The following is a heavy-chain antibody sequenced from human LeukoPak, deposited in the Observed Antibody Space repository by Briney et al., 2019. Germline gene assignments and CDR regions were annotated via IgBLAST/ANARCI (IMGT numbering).Heavy chain of an antibody. Sequence: GGSLRLSCAASGFTFSDYYMSWIRQAPGKGLEWVSYISSSGSTIYYADSVKGRLTISRDNAKNSLYLQMNSLRAEDTAVYYCARVAAAAGTGGLYFDYWGQGTLVTVSS. CDR1: GFTFSDYY. D-gene: IGHD6-13*01. CDR3: ARVAAAAGTGGLYFDY. V-gene: IGHV3-11*04. J-gene: IGHJ4*02. CDR2: ISSSGSTI.